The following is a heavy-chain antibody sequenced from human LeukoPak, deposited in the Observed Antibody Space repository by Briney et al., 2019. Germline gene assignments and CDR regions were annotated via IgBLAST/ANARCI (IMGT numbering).Heavy chain of an antibody. CDR2: INYSGST. CDR3: ARRTSYDTLTGYIYWYLDL. V-gene: IGHV4-59*01. D-gene: IGHD3-9*01. Sequence: SETLSVTCTVSGGSISSYYWSWVRQPPGKGLEWIGYINYSGSTDYNPSLKSRVTMSVDMSKNQFSLKLSSVTAADTAVYFCARRTSYDTLTGYIYWYLDLWGRGTLVTVSS. CDR1: GGSISSYY. J-gene: IGHJ2*01.